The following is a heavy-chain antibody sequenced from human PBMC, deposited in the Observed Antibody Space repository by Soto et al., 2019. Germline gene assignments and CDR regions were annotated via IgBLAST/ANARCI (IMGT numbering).Heavy chain of an antibody. CDR1: GFTFSSYA. CDR3: ANSAIIQTNFDY. Sequence: GGSLRLSCAASGFTFSSYAMSWVRQAPGKGLEWVSAISGSGGSTYYADSVKGRFTISRDNSKNTLYLQMNSLGAEDTAVYYCANSAIIQTNFDYWGQGTLVTVSS. V-gene: IGHV3-23*01. D-gene: IGHD5-18*01. CDR2: ISGSGGST. J-gene: IGHJ4*02.